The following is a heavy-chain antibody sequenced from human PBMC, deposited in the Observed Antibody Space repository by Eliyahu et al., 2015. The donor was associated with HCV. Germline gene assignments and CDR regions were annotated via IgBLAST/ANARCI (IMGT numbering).Heavy chain of an antibody. CDR3: ARGVGGVEPPSVAFDI. CDR2: INPSGGST. V-gene: IGHV1-46*03. D-gene: IGHD3-16*01. CDR1: GYTFTSYY. Sequence: QVQLVQPGAEVKKPGASVKVSCKASGYTFTSYYMHWVRQAPGQGLEWMGIINPSGGSTSYAQKFQGRVTMTKDTSTSTVYMELSSLRSEDTAVYYCARGVGGVEPPSVAFDIWGQGTMVTVSS. J-gene: IGHJ3*02.